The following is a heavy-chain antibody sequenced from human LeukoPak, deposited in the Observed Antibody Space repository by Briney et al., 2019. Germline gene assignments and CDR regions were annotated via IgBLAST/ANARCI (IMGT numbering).Heavy chain of an antibody. V-gene: IGHV4-59*08. J-gene: IGHJ4*02. Sequence: SETLSLTCTVSGGSISSYYWSWIRQPPGKGLEWIGYIYYSGSTNYNPSLKSRVTISVDTSKSQFSLKLSSVTAADTAVYYCASGLVVAKFDYWGQGTLVTVSS. CDR2: IYYSGST. D-gene: IGHD3-22*01. CDR1: GGSISSYY. CDR3: ASGLVVAKFDY.